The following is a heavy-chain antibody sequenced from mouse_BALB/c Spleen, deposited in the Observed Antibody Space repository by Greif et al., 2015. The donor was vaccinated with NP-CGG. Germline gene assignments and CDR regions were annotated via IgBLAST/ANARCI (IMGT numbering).Heavy chain of an antibody. J-gene: IGHJ1*01. CDR1: GFTLVDFY. CDR3: ARDYYGSSYWYFDV. CDR2: SRNKANDYPT. D-gene: IGHD1-1*01. Sequence: EGQVVESGGGLVQPGGSLRLSCATSGFTLVDFYMEWVRQPPGKRLEWLAASRNKANDYPTEYSASVKGRFIVCRDTSQSILYLQMNALRAEDTAIYYCARDYYGSSYWYFDVGGAGTSRTVSS. V-gene: IGHV7-1*02.